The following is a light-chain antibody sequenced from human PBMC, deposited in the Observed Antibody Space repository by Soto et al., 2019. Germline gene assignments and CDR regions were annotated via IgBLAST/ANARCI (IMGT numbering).Light chain of an antibody. J-gene: IGLJ1*01. CDR1: SSDVGGYNS. V-gene: IGLV2-14*01. Sequence: QSALTQPRSVSGSPGQSVTVSCIGTSSDVGGYNSVSWYQEHPGKAPKLMIYEVSNRPSGVSNRFSGSKSGNTASLTISGLQAEDEADYYCSSYTSSSTLDVFGTGTKLTVL. CDR2: EVS. CDR3: SSYTSSSTLDV.